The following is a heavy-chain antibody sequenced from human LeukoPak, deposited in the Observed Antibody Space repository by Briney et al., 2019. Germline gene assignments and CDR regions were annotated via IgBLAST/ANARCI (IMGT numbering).Heavy chain of an antibody. D-gene: IGHD5-18*01. CDR1: GFTFSSYA. Sequence: GGSLRLSSAASGFTFSSYAMSWVRQAPGKGLEWVSAISGSGGSTYYADSVKGRFTISRDNSKNTLYLQMNSLRAEDTAVYYCAKDIEYSYGPPDYWGQGTLVTVSS. CDR2: ISGSGGST. CDR3: AKDIEYSYGPPDY. V-gene: IGHV3-23*01. J-gene: IGHJ4*02.